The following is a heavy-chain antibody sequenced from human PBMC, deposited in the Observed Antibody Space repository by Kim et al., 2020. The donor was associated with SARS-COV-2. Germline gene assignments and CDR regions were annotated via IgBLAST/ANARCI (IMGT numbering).Heavy chain of an antibody. D-gene: IGHD3-9*01. J-gene: IGHJ4*02. CDR3: ARGGDLRYFDWLLYVFDY. CDR1: GYSISSGYY. Sequence: SETLSLTCTVSGYSISSGYYWCWIRQPPGKGLEWIGSIYHSGSTYYNPSLKSRFTISVDTSKNQFSLKLSSVTAADTAVYYCARGGDLRYFDWLLYVFDYWGQGTLVTVSS. CDR2: IYHSGST. V-gene: IGHV4-38-2*02.